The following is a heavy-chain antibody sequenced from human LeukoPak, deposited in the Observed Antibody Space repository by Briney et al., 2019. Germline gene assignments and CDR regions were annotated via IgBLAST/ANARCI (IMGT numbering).Heavy chain of an antibody. J-gene: IGHJ4*02. Sequence: GGSLRLSCAASGFTFSSYGMHWVRQAPGKGLEWVAFIRYDGSNKYYADSVKGRFTISRGNSKNTLYLQMNSLRAEDTAVYYCAKGPNYDSSGYYYAFDYWGQGTLVTVSS. CDR2: IRYDGSNK. CDR1: GFTFSSYG. V-gene: IGHV3-30*02. CDR3: AKGPNYDSSGYYYAFDY. D-gene: IGHD3-22*01.